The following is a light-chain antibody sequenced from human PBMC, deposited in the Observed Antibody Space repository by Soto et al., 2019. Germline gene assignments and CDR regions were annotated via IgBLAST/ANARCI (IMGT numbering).Light chain of an antibody. J-gene: IGKJ1*01. CDR1: QGISNY. V-gene: IGKV1-27*01. CDR3: QKYNSAPRT. Sequence: DIQMTQSPSSLSVSVGDRVTITCRASQGISNYLAWYQQKPGKVPKLLIYAASTLQSGVPSRFSGSGSGTDFTLTISSLQPEDGATYYCQKYNSAPRTFGQGTKVEIK. CDR2: AAS.